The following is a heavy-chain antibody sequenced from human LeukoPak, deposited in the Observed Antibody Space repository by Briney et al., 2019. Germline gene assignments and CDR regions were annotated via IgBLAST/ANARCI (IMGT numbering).Heavy chain of an antibody. V-gene: IGHV3-23*01. J-gene: IGHJ4*02. Sequence: GSLRLSCAASAFAVTTTYMSWVRQAPGKGLEWVSAISGSGGSTYYADSVKGRFTISRDNSKNTLYLQMNSLRAEDTAVYYCAKSSGWYRMYVYWGQGTLVTVSS. D-gene: IGHD6-19*01. CDR1: AFAVTTTY. CDR2: ISGSGGST. CDR3: AKSSGWYRMYVY.